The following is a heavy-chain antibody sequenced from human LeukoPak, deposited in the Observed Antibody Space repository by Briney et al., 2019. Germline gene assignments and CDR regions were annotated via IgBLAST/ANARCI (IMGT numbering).Heavy chain of an antibody. CDR2: IWGNGATT. Sequence: GGSLRLSCTASGFTFSTHSINWVRQAPRKGLEWVSVIWGNGATTYYADSVKGRFTISRDNSMNTAYLQMNSLRAEDTAIYYCAKDQRPDTGYDIDYWGQGTLVTVSS. CDR3: AKDQRPDTGYDIDY. V-gene: IGHV3-23*01. D-gene: IGHD5-12*01. CDR1: GFTFSTHS. J-gene: IGHJ4*02.